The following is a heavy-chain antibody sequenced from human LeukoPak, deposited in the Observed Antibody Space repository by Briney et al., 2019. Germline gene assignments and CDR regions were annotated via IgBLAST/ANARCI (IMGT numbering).Heavy chain of an antibody. CDR3: ARVWDGYNDY. D-gene: IGHD5-24*01. CDR2: ISYDGSNK. V-gene: IGHV3-30-3*01. J-gene: IGHJ4*02. CDR1: GFTFSNYW. Sequence: GGSLRLSCAASGFTFSNYWMHWVRQAPGKGLEWVAVISYDGSNKYYADSVKGRFTISRDNAKNSLYLQMNSLRAEDTAVYYCARVWDGYNDYWGQGTLVTVSS.